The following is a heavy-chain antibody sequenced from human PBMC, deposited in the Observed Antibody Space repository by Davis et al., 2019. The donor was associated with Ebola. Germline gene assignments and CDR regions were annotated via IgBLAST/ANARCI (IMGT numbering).Heavy chain of an antibody. D-gene: IGHD1-1*01. V-gene: IGHV1-18*01. CDR3: ARDVRGITGPSEY. CDR2: ISTYNGDT. Sequence: ASVKVSCKASGYSFTDDGISWVRQAPGQGLEWMGWISTYNGDTNYAQKVQGRITMTTDTSTSTAYMELRSLRSDDTARYYCARDVRGITGPSEYWGQGTLVTVSS. CDR1: GYSFTDDG. J-gene: IGHJ4*02.